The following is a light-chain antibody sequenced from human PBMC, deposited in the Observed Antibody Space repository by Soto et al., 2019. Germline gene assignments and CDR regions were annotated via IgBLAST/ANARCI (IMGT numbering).Light chain of an antibody. Sequence: EIVLTQSPATLSLSPGERATLSCRASQSVSRYLAWYQHKPGQAPRLLIYYVSNRATGIPARFSGSGSGTDFTLTISSLEPEDFAVYYCQHRSNWPSLTFGGGTKVEIK. CDR2: YVS. V-gene: IGKV3-11*01. CDR3: QHRSNWPSLT. CDR1: QSVSRY. J-gene: IGKJ4*01.